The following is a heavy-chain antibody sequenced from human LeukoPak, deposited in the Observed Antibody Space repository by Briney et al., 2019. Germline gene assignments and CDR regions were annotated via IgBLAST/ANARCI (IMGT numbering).Heavy chain of an antibody. Sequence: ASVKVSCKASGGTFSSYAISWVRQAPGQGLEWMGRINTNTGNPTYAQGFTGRFVFSLDTSVSTAYLQISSLKAEDTAVYYCARELGYGDPGGYGMDVWGQGTTVTVSS. V-gene: IGHV7-4-1*02. CDR2: INTNTGNP. CDR3: ARELGYGDPGGYGMDV. D-gene: IGHD4-17*01. CDR1: GGTFSSYA. J-gene: IGHJ6*02.